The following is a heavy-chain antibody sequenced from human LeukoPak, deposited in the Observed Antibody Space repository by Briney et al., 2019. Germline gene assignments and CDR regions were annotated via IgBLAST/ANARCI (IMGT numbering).Heavy chain of an antibody. J-gene: IGHJ6*03. CDR3: ARDPLPHVVVTAIPPEDYYYYMDV. CDR2: IIPIFGTA. D-gene: IGHD2-21*02. CDR1: GGIFSSYA. V-gene: IGHV1-69*05. Sequence: SVKVSCKASGGIFSSYAISWVRQAPGQGLEWMGGIIPIFGTANYAQKFQGRVTITTDESTSTAYMELSSLRSEDTAVYYCARDPLPHVVVTAIPPEDYYYYMDVWGKGTTVTVSS.